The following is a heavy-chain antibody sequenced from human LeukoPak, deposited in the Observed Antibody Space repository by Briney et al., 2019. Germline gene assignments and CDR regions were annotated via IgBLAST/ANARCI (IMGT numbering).Heavy chain of an antibody. Sequence: SRTLSLTCAISGESVSNNDAAWNWIRQSPSRGLEWLGRTYYRSKWYTDSAVSVNSRITINPDTSKNQFSLQLTSVTPEDSAVYYCARGNSGVAVARFDYWGQGTLVTVSS. J-gene: IGHJ4*02. CDR3: ARGNSGVAVARFDY. CDR1: GESVSNNDAA. CDR2: TYYRSKWYT. D-gene: IGHD6-19*01. V-gene: IGHV6-1*01.